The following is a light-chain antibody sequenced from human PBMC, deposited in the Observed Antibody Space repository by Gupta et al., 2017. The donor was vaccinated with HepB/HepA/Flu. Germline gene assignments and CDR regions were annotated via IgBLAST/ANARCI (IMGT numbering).Light chain of an antibody. CDR1: QSISNSY. CDR3: QQDGSSPIT. J-gene: IGKJ4*01. V-gene: IGKV3-20*01. Sequence: EIVLTQSPDTLSLSPGERVTLSCRASQSISNSYLAWYHQKPGQAPRLLIYGASSRATGIPDRFSGSGSGTDFTLTISRLEPEDFAIYYCQQDGSSPITFGGGTKVEIK. CDR2: GAS.